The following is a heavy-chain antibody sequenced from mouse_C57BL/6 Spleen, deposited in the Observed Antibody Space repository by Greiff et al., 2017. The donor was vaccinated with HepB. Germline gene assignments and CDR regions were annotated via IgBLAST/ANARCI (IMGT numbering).Heavy chain of an antibody. Sequence: EVMLVESGGGLVKPGGSLKLSCAASGFTFSSYAMSWVRQTPEKRLEWVATISDGGSYTYYPDNVKGRFTISRDNAKNNLYLQMSHLKSEDTAMYYCARDEITTVVAPFAYWGQGTLVTVSA. CDR3: ARDEITTVVAPFAY. V-gene: IGHV5-4*01. CDR1: GFTFSSYA. D-gene: IGHD1-1*01. J-gene: IGHJ3*01. CDR2: ISDGGSYT.